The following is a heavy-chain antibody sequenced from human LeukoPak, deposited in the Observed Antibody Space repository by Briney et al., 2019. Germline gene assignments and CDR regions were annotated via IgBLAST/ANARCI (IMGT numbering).Heavy chain of an antibody. J-gene: IGHJ4*02. D-gene: IGHD1-26*01. CDR2: FDPEDGET. CDR1: GYTLTELS. Sequence: ASVKVTCKVSGYTLTELSMHWVRQAPGKGLEWMGGFDPEDGETIYAQKFQGRVTMTEDTSTDTAYMELNSLRSEDTAVYYCATGIVGATNIDYWGQGTLVTVSS. CDR3: ATGIVGATNIDY. V-gene: IGHV1-24*01.